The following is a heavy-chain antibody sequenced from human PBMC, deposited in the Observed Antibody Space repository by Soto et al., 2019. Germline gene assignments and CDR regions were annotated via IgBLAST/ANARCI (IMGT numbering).Heavy chain of an antibody. J-gene: IGHJ4*02. CDR3: AKKPNRYSTSWSVDY. Sequence: EVQLLESGGGLVQPGGSLRLSCAASGFTFRRYAMSWVRQAPEKGLEWVSDISDSGDRTYYSDSVKGRFTISRDNSKNTLDLQMNSLRADDTAVYYCAKKPNRYSTSWSVDYWGQGTLVTVSS. V-gene: IGHV3-23*01. CDR2: ISDSGDRT. CDR1: GFTFRRYA. D-gene: IGHD6-13*01.